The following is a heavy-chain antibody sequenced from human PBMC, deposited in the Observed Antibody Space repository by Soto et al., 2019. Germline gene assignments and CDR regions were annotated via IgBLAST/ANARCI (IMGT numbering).Heavy chain of an antibody. CDR3: AREGSSSCLN. V-gene: IGHV1-3*01. CDR2: INADNGNT. CDR1: AYTFSNYA. J-gene: IGHJ4*02. Sequence: GASVKVSCKPSAYTFSNYAMHWARQAPGQRLECMGWINADNGNTNYSQKLQGRVTMTADTSTSTAYMELRSLRSDDTAVYYCAREGSSSCLNWGQGTLVTVSS. D-gene: IGHD6-13*01.